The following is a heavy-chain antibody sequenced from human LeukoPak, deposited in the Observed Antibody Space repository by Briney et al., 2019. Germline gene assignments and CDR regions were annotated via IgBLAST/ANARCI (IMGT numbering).Heavy chain of an antibody. D-gene: IGHD3-22*01. J-gene: IGHJ4*02. CDR2: INQDGSEM. CDR1: GFTFSNYW. CDR3: ARENYYDYSGYYYLEY. Sequence: GGSLRLSCAASGFTFSNYWVSWVRQAPGKGREWLANINQDGSEMYYVDSVKGRFTISRDNAKNSLYLQMNSLRAEDTAVYYCARENYYDYSGYYYLEYWGQGTLVTVSS. V-gene: IGHV3-7*01.